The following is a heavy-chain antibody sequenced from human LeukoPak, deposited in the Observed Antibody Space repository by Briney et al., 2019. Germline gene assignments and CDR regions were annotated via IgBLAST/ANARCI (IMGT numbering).Heavy chain of an antibody. D-gene: IGHD5-18*01. CDR1: GFTFSSYG. J-gene: IGHJ4*02. V-gene: IGHV3-33*01. CDR2: IWYDGSNK. CDR3: ARDREPWYSYGPFDY. Sequence: QPGGSLRLSCAASGFTFSSYGMPWVRQAPGKGLEWVAVIWYDGSNKYYADSVKGRFTISRDNSKNTLYLQMNSLRAEDTAVYYCARDREPWYSYGPFDYWGQGTLVTVSS.